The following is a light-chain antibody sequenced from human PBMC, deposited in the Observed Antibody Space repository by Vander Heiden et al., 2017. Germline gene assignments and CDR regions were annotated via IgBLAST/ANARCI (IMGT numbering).Light chain of an antibody. CDR3: MQALQTPAT. CDR2: LGS. CDR1: QSLLHSNGYNY. Sequence: DIVMTQSPLSLPVTPGEPASISCRSSQSLLHSNGYNYLDWYLQKPGQSPQLLIYLGSNRASGVPDRFSGSGSGTDFTLKISRVEAEDVGVYYCMQALQTPATFGQETKLEIK. J-gene: IGKJ2*01. V-gene: IGKV2-28*01.